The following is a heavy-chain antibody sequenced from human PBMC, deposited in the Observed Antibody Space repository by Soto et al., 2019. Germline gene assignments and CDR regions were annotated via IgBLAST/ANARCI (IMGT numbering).Heavy chain of an antibody. CDR1: GFTFSSYA. D-gene: IGHD3-9*01. Sequence: GGSLRLSCAASGFTFSSYAMHWVRQAPGKGLEWVAVISSDGSKKYYAASVKGRFTISRDNSENTLFLQMNSLRAEDTAVYYCARDEYFDPSGPPYDYWGQGSLVTVSS. V-gene: IGHV3-30-3*01. CDR2: ISSDGSKK. J-gene: IGHJ4*02. CDR3: ARDEYFDPSGPPYDY.